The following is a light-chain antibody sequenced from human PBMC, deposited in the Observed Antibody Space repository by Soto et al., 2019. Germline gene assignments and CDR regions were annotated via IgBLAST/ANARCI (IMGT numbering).Light chain of an antibody. J-gene: IGKJ3*01. CDR2: VSS. CDR1: QGVSSY. CDR3: QKYSSAPFT. Sequence: DIQMTQSPSSLSASVGDRVTITCRASQGVSSYLALYQHKSGKVPKLLIYVSSTLQSVVPPRFSGSGSGTDFTLTISSLQPEDVATYYCQKYSSAPFTFGPGTKVDIK. V-gene: IGKV1-27*01.